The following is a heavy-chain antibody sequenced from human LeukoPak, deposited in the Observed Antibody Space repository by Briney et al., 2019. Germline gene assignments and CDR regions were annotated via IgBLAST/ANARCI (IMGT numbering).Heavy chain of an antibody. J-gene: IGHJ3*02. CDR3: ARPSQTYGEIAFDI. CDR1: GGSISSGGYY. D-gene: IGHD4-17*01. V-gene: IGHV4-30-2*02. CDR2: TYHSGST. Sequence: PSETLSLTCTVSGGSISSGGYYWSWIRQPPGKGLEWIGYTYHSGSTYYNPSLKSRVTISVDRSKNQFSLKLSSVTAADTAVYYCARPSQTYGEIAFDIWGQGTMVTVSS.